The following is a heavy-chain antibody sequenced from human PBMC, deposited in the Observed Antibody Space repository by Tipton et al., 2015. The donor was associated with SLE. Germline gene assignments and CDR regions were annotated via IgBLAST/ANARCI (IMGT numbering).Heavy chain of an antibody. CDR1: GYTFTSYY. CDR2: INPSGGST. Sequence: QSGAEVKKPGASVKVSCKASGYTFTSYYMHWVRQAPGQGLEWMGIINPSGGSTSYAQKFQGRVTMTTDTSTSTAYMELRSLRSDDTAVYYCATLSGSYWGHWGQGTLVTVSS. CDR3: ATLSGSYWGH. V-gene: IGHV1-46*01. J-gene: IGHJ4*02. D-gene: IGHD1-26*01.